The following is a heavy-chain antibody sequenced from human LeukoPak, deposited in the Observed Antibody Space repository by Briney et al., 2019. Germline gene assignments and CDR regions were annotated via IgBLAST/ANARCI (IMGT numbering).Heavy chain of an antibody. V-gene: IGHV4-30-4*08. CDR3: ARIRMITFGGVIDY. D-gene: IGHD3-16*01. J-gene: IGHJ4*02. CDR2: IYYSGST. CDR1: GGSISSGDYY. Sequence: SEXLSLTCTVSGGSISSGDYYWSWIRQPPGKGREWVGYIYYSGSTYYNPSLKSRVTISVDTSKNQFSLKLSSVTAADTAVYYCARIRMITFGGVIDYWGQGTLVTVSS.